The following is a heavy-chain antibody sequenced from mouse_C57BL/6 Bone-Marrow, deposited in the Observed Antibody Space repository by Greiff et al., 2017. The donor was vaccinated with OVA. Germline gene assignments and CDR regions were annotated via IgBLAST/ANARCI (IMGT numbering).Heavy chain of an antibody. Sequence: EVKLVESGGGLVQPGGSLSLSCAASGFTFTDYYMSWVRQPPGKALEWLGFIRNKANGYTTEYSASVKGRFTISRDNSQSILYLHMNAPRAENSATYYCVSVYGSGYGFAYWGQGTLVTVSA. CDR2: IRNKANGYTT. V-gene: IGHV7-3*01. D-gene: IGHD1-1*01. CDR3: VSVYGSGYGFAY. CDR1: GFTFTDYY. J-gene: IGHJ3*01.